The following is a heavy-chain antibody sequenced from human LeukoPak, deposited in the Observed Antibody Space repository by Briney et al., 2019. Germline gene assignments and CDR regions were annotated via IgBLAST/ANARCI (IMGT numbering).Heavy chain of an antibody. CDR2: IYISGSTNYNPSL. V-gene: IGHV4-4*07. CDR3: AGQQGNFDY. J-gene: IGHJ4*02. Sequence: SETLSLTCTVSGGSISSYYWSWIRQPAGKGLEWIGHIYISGSTNYNPSLNYNPSLKSRATTSVDTSKNQFSLKLSSVTAADTAVYYCAGQQGNFDYWGQGTLVTVSS. D-gene: IGHD7-27*01. CDR1: GGSISSYY.